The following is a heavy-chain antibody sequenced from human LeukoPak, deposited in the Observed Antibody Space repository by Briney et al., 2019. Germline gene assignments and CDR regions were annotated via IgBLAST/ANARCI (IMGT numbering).Heavy chain of an antibody. CDR2: ISAYNGNT. CDR3: ATAGGYDVGVYDAFDI. CDR1: GYTFTSYG. D-gene: IGHD5-12*01. Sequence: AASVKVSCKASGYTFTSYGISWVRQAPGQGLEWMGWISAYNGNTNYAQKLQGRVTMTEDTSTDTAYMELSSLRSEDTAVYYCATAGGYDVGVYDAFDIWGQGTMVTVSS. V-gene: IGHV1-18*01. J-gene: IGHJ3*02.